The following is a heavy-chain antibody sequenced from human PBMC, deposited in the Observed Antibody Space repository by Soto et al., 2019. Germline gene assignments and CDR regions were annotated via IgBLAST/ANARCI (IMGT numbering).Heavy chain of an antibody. CDR2: TYYRSKWYN. J-gene: IGHJ5*01. D-gene: IGHD2-8*01. CDR3: ARLIGNSWLDS. V-gene: IGHV6-1*01. CDR1: GDSVSTNSAT. Sequence: SQTLSLPFAISGDSVSTNSATWDWIRPSPSRGLEWLGRTYYRSKWYNDYAVSVKGRITINPDTSNNQLSLQLNSVTPDDTAVYYCARLIGNSWLDSWGQGTLVTVSS.